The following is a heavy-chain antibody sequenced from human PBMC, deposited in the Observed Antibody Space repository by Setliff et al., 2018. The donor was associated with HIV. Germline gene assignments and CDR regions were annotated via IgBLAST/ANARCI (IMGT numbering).Heavy chain of an antibody. CDR1: DYTFTTYW. CDR2: IYPDDSNI. J-gene: IGHJ3*01. V-gene: IGHV5-51*01. CDR3: ARRDGRSMNAFQI. D-gene: IGHD6-13*01. Sequence: PGESLKISCKASDYTFTTYWIGWVRQMPGEGLEWMGIIYPDDSNIRYNPSFQNQVTISADKSITTAYLQINNLKASDTATYYCARRDGRSMNAFQIWGPGTVVTVS.